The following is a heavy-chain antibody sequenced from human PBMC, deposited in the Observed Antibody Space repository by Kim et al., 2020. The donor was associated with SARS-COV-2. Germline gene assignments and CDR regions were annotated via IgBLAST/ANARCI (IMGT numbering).Heavy chain of an antibody. J-gene: IGHJ4*02. CDR3: ARRGNGVSGWDY. Sequence: SETLSLTCTVSGGSISSSSYYWGWIRQPPGKGLEWIGSIYYSGSTYYNPSLKSRVTISVDTSKNQFSLKLSSVTAADTAVYYCARRGNGVSGWDYWGQGTLVTVSS. CDR2: IYYSGST. V-gene: IGHV4-39*07. D-gene: IGHD1-1*01. CDR1: GGSISSSSYY.